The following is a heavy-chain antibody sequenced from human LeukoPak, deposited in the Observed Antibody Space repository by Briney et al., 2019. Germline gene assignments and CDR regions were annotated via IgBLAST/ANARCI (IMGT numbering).Heavy chain of an antibody. CDR3: ARWGYYYDGSGLDY. J-gene: IGHJ4*02. Sequence: SGTLSLTCAVAGGSISSSNWWSWVRQPPGKGLEWIGEIYHNGSTNYNPSLKSRVTISVDKSKNQFSLKLSSVTAADTAVYYCARWGYYYDGSGLDYWGQGTLVTVSS. V-gene: IGHV4-4*02. CDR2: IYHNGST. CDR1: GGSISSSNW. D-gene: IGHD3-22*01.